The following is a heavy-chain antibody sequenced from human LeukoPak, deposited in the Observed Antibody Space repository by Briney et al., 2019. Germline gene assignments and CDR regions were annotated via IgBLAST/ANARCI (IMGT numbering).Heavy chain of an antibody. J-gene: IGHJ4*02. V-gene: IGHV1-46*01. CDR1: GYTFISYY. CDR3: ARTAGKRFDY. D-gene: IGHD6-13*01. Sequence: ASVKVSFTASGYTFISYYIHWVRQAPGQGLEWMGIINPSGGSTTYAQKFQGRVTMTRDTSTSTVYMELSSLRSEDTAVYYCARTAGKRFDYWGQGTLVTVSS. CDR2: INPSGGST.